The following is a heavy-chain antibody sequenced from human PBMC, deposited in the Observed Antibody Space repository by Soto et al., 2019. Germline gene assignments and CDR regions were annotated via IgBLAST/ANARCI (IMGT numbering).Heavy chain of an antibody. D-gene: IGHD6-6*01. V-gene: IGHV1-58*01. Sequence: SVKVSCKASGFTFTSSAVQWVRQARGQRLEWIGWIVVGSGNTNYAQKFQERVTITRDMSTSTAYMELSSLRSEDTAVYYCAADRRGSSPSGYYYHYYGMDVWGQRTTVTVSS. CDR3: AADRRGSSPSGYYYHYYGMDV. CDR2: IVVGSGNT. J-gene: IGHJ6*02. CDR1: GFTFTSSA.